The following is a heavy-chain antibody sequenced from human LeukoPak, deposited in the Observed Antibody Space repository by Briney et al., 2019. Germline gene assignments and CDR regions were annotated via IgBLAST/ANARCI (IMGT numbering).Heavy chain of an antibody. J-gene: IGHJ4*02. V-gene: IGHV3-23*01. CDR3: AKDAYCTSASCYGFDY. CDR2: IIGSGGST. CDR1: GVTFSTYA. Sequence: VGSLRLSCAASGVTFSTYAMSWVRDAPGEGLECVSHIIGSGGSTYYADSVRGRFTISRDNSKNTVYLQMNSLRAEDTALYYCAKDAYCTSASCYGFDYWGQGTLVTVSS. D-gene: IGHD2-2*01.